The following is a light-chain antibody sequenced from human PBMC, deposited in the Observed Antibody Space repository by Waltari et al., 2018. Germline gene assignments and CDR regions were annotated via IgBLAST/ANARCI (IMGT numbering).Light chain of an antibody. V-gene: IGKV3-15*01. CDR2: GAS. CDR1: RSVSTN. CDR3: QQYNNWLTWT. Sequence: EGVMTQSPASPSVSPGERVTLSCRASRSVSTNFASYHQRPAQAPRLLLYGASTRATGIPVKFSGSGSGTEFTLTISSLQSEDLGTYYCQQYNNWLTWTFGPGTKVEI. J-gene: IGKJ1*01.